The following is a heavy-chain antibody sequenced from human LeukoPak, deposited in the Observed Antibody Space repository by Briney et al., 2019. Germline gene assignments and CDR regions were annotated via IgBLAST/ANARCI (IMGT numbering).Heavy chain of an antibody. CDR2: IIPIFGTA. CDR1: GGTFRSYA. D-gene: IGHD3-10*01. Sequence: SVEVSCHASGGTFRSYAISWVRQAPGQGLEWMGGIIPIFGTANYAQKFQGRVTITADNSTSTAYMELSSLRSEDTAVYYCARDGSGSYYKGEYFQHWGQGTPVTVSS. CDR3: ARDGSGSYYKGEYFQH. V-gene: IGHV1-69*06. J-gene: IGHJ1*01.